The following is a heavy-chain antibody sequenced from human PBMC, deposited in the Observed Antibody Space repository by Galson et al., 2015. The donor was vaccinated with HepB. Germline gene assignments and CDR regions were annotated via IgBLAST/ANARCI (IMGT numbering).Heavy chain of an antibody. CDR2: INAGNGNT. J-gene: IGHJ3*02. D-gene: IGHD3-22*01. Sequence: SVKVSCKASGYTFTSYAMHWVRQAPGQRLEWMGWINAGNGNTKYSQKFQGRVTITRDTSASTAYMELSSLRSEDTAVYYCATWAYYYDSSGYYYVESAFDIWGQGTMVTVSS. CDR1: GYTFTSYA. CDR3: ATWAYYYDSSGYYYVESAFDI. V-gene: IGHV1-3*01.